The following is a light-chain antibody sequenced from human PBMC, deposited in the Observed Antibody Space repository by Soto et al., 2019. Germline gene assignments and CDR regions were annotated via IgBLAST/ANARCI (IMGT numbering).Light chain of an antibody. Sequence: EIVLTQSPGTLSLSPGERATLSCRASQSVSSSYLAWYQQKPGQAPRLLIYGASSRATGIPDRFSGSGSGKDFTLTISRLEPEDFAMYYCQQYGRSPLVTFRQGTRLEIK. CDR3: QQYGRSPLVT. J-gene: IGKJ5*01. CDR1: QSVSSSY. V-gene: IGKV3-20*01. CDR2: GAS.